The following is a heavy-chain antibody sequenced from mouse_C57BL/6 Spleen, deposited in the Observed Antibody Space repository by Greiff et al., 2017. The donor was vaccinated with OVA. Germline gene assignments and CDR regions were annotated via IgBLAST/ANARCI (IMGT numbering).Heavy chain of an antibody. Sequence: EVKLMESGPELVKPGASVKIPCKASGYTFTDYNMDWVKQSHGKSLEWIGDINPNNGGTIYNQKFKGKATLTVDKSSSTAYMELRSLTSEDTAVYYCARGDYYGSLFDYWGQGTTLTVSS. V-gene: IGHV1-18*01. J-gene: IGHJ2*01. D-gene: IGHD1-1*01. CDR3: ARGDYYGSLFDY. CDR1: GYTFTDYN. CDR2: INPNNGGT.